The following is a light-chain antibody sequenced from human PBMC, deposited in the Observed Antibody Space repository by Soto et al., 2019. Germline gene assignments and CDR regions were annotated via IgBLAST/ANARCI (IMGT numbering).Light chain of an antibody. Sequence: VRRNAVAAMSVDPGEGPTLSCRASQGIGDTLAWYQHKPGQTPRLLIYDTSTRATGVPTRFSGSRSGAEYTLTIYDLQSQDLQVYYSPPYIYGALPFAGGTKVDIK. J-gene: IGKJ4*01. V-gene: IGKV3-15*01. CDR1: QGIGDT. CDR3: PPYIYGALP. CDR2: DTS.